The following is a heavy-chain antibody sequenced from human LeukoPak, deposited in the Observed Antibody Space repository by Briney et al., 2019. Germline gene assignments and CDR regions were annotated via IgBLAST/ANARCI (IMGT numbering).Heavy chain of an antibody. V-gene: IGHV4-34*01. CDR2: VNHSGST. J-gene: IGHJ4*02. CDR3: ARLRMRYYYDSSAYDY. D-gene: IGHD3-22*01. CDR1: GGSFSDYF. Sequence: PSETLSLTCAVYGGSFSDYFWTWIRQPPGMRLEWIGEVNHSGSTNYNPSLKSRVTVSVDTSKNQFSLKLSSVTAADTAVYYCARLRMRYYYDSSAYDYWGQGTLVTVSS.